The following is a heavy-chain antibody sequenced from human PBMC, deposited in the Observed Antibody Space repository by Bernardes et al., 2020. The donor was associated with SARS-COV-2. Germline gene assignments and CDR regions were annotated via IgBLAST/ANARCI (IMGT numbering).Heavy chain of an antibody. CDR1: GFTSDDSA. CDR3: AKEVADTAMVTAPEY. CDR2: FSWNSGSI. V-gene: IGHV3-9*02. Sequence: GGSLSLSCQASGFTSDDSAMHWARQAPGKGLDWVPGFSWNSGSIGYADSGKARLTISRDHAKNSPYLQMNSLRAEDTDLYYCAKEVADTAMVTAPEYWGQGTLVSVS. J-gene: IGHJ4*02. D-gene: IGHD5-18*01.